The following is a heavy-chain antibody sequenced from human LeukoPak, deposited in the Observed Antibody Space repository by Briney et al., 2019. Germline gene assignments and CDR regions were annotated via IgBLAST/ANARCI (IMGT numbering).Heavy chain of an antibody. D-gene: IGHD2-2*01. Sequence: GGSLRLSCAASGITVRSNYMFWVRQAPGKGLEWVSLIYSGDSTYYADSVKGRFTLSRDTSKNTVYLQMNSLRAEDTAVYYCARLVVPAAYFDYWGQGTLVTVSS. CDR3: ARLVVPAAYFDY. CDR2: IYSGDST. J-gene: IGHJ4*02. V-gene: IGHV3-66*02. CDR1: GITVRSNY.